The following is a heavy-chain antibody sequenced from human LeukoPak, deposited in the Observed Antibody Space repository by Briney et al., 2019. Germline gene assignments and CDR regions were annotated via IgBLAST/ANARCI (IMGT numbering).Heavy chain of an antibody. V-gene: IGHV4-34*01. CDR2: INHSGST. Sequence: NPSETLSLTCAVYGGSFSGYYWSWIRQPPGKGLEWIGEINHSGSTNYNPSLKSRVTISVDTSKNQFSPKLSSVTAADTAVYYCARGRYCSSTSCYTGWFDPWGQGTLVTVSS. CDR1: GGSFSGYY. D-gene: IGHD2-2*02. J-gene: IGHJ5*02. CDR3: ARGRYCSSTSCYTGWFDP.